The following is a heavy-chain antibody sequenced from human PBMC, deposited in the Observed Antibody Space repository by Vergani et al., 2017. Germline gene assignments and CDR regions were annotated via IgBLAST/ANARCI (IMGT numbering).Heavy chain of an antibody. D-gene: IGHD6-19*01. J-gene: IGHJ3*02. CDR3: AKVGRSEVAGTFGAFDI. V-gene: IGHV3-23*01. CDR2: LSASDRRT. Sequence: EVQLLESGGDLVQPGGSLRLSCVASGFTFIMHAMSWVRQAPGKGLEWVSTLSASDRRTHYADSVKGRFSISRDNSKNTLFLHMNSLRPEDTAVYYCAKVGRSEVAGTFGAFDIWGQGTTVTVSS. CDR1: GFTFIMHA.